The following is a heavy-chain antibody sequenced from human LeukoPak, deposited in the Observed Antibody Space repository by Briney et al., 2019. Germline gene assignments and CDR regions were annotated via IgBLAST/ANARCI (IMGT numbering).Heavy chain of an antibody. V-gene: IGHV3-48*03. CDR3: AREDQAGDAFDI. Sequence: GGSLRLSCAASGFTFSSYEMNWVSQAPGKGLEWVSYISSSGSTIYYADSVKGRFTISRDNAKNSLYLQMNSLRAEDTAVYYWAREDQAGDAFDIWGQGTMVTVSS. CDR1: GFTFSSYE. CDR2: ISSSGSTI. J-gene: IGHJ3*02.